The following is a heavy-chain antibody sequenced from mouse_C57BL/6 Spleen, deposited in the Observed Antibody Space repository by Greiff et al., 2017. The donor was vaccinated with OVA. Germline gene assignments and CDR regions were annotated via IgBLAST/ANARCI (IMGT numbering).Heavy chain of an antibody. Sequence: QVQLQQSGAELVRPGTSVKVSCKASGSAFTNYLIEWVKQRPGQGLEWIGVINPGSGGTNYNEKFKGKATLTADKSSSTAYMQLSSLTSEDSAVYFCAREGFDYWGQGTTLTVSS. V-gene: IGHV1-54*01. J-gene: IGHJ2*01. CDR2: INPGSGGT. CDR1: GSAFTNYL. CDR3: AREGFDY.